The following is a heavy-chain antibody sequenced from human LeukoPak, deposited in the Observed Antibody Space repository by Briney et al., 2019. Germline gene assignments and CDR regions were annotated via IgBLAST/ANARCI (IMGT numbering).Heavy chain of an antibody. CDR1: GFSFSNYV. V-gene: IGHV3-23*01. D-gene: IGHD5-24*01. Sequence: GGSLRLSCAASGFSFSNYVMTWVRRAPGKGLEWVSCISDTGGRTDYAHSVRGRFTISRDNSRNMLYLQMNSLRAEDTAVYYCAEDGEMATVSRASYYFDYWGQGALVTVSS. CDR3: AEDGEMATVSRASYYFDY. J-gene: IGHJ4*02. CDR2: ISDTGGRT.